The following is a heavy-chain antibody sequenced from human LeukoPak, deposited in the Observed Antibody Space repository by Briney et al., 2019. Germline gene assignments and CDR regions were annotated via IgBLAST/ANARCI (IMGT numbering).Heavy chain of an antibody. Sequence: GGSLRLSCAASGFTFSDSGMHWVRQASGKGLEWVGHIRSKADSYATVYAASVKGRFTITRDDSENTAYLQMNSLKTEDTAVYYCATFPSGSWSAYWGQGTLVTVSS. D-gene: IGHD1-26*01. CDR1: GFTFSDSG. V-gene: IGHV3-73*01. J-gene: IGHJ4*02. CDR3: ATFPSGSWSAY. CDR2: IRSKADSYAT.